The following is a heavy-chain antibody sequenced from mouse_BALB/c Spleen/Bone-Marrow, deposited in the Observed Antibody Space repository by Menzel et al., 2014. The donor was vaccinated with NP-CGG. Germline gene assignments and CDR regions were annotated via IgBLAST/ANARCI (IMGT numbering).Heavy chain of an antibody. CDR3: TRDAMDY. CDR2: ISSGGSYT. J-gene: IGHJ4*01. V-gene: IGHV5-6-4*01. CDR1: GFTFSSYT. Sequence: EVQLVESGGGLVKPGGSLKLSCAASGFTFSSYTMSWVRQTPEKRLEGVATISSGGSYTYYPDGVKGRFTISRDNAKNTLYLQMSSLKSEDTAMYYCTRDAMDYWGQGTSVTVFS.